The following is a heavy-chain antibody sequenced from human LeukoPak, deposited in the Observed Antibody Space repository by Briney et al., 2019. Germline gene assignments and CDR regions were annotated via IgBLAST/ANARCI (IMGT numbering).Heavy chain of an antibody. V-gene: IGHV1-69*05. CDR3: ASSSGYSSSWYLV. CDR1: GGTFSSYA. CDR2: IIPIFGTA. Sequence: GASVKVSCKASGGTFSSYAISWVRQAPGQGLEWMGGIIPIFGTANYAQKFQGSVTITTDESTSTAYMELSSLRSEHTAVYYCASSSGYSSSWYLVWGQGTLVTVSS. J-gene: IGHJ4*02. D-gene: IGHD6-13*01.